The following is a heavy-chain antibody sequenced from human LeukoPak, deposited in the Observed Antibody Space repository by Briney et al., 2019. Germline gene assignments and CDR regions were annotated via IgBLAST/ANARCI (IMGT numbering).Heavy chain of an antibody. V-gene: IGHV3-21*01. D-gene: IGHD1-7*01. Sequence: GGTLRLSCAASGFTFSSYSMNWVRQAPGKGLEWVSSISSSSSYIYYADSVKGRFTISRDNAKNSLYLQMNSLRAEDTAVYYCARDPEELQYYFDYWGQGTLVTVSS. CDR1: GFTFSSYS. CDR3: ARDPEELQYYFDY. J-gene: IGHJ4*02. CDR2: ISSSSSYI.